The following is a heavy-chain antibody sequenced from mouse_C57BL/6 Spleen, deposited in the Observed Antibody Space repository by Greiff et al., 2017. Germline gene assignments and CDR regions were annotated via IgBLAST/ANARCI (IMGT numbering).Heavy chain of an antibody. D-gene: IGHD1-1*01. V-gene: IGHV6-6*01. CDR3: TRRDYYYGSSSYYFDY. Sequence: EVKVEESGGGLVQPGGSMKLSCAASGFTFSDAWMDWVRQSPEKGLEWVADIRNKANNHATYYAESVKGRFTISRDDSKSSVYLQMNSLRAEYTGSYYCTRRDYYYGSSSYYFDYWGQGTTLTVSS. J-gene: IGHJ2*01. CDR1: GFTFSDAW. CDR2: IRNKANNHAT.